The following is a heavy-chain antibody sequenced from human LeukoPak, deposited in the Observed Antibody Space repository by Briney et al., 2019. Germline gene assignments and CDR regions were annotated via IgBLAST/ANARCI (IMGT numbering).Heavy chain of an antibody. CDR1: GFTFSSYE. D-gene: IGHD5-12*01. Sequence: GGSLRLSCAVSGFTFSSYEMNWVRQAPGKGLEWVSYISSSDSTIYYADSVKGRFTISRDNSKNTLYLQMNSLRAEDTAVYYCARGPSGYHNTGGQGTLVTVSS. V-gene: IGHV3-48*03. CDR2: ISSSDSTI. CDR3: ARGPSGYHNT. J-gene: IGHJ4*02.